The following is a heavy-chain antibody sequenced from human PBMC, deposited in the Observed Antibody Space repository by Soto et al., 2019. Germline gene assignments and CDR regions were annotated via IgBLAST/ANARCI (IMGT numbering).Heavy chain of an antibody. J-gene: IGHJ5*02. Sequence: SETLSLTCPVSGGSISSGGYYWSWIRQHPGKGLEWIGYIYYSGSTYYNTSLKSRVTISVDTSKNQSSLKLSSVTAADTAVYYCARAPSSSWQANWCDPWGQGTLVTVSS. CDR1: GGSISSGGYY. V-gene: IGHV4-31*03. CDR2: IYYSGST. CDR3: ARAPSSSWQANWCDP. D-gene: IGHD6-13*01.